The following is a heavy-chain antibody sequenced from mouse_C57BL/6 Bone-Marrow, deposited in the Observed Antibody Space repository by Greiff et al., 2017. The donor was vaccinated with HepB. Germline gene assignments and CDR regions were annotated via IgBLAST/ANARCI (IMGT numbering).Heavy chain of an antibody. CDR2: INYDGSST. J-gene: IGHJ1*03. CDR1: GFTFSDYY. Sequence: VQLKESEGGLVQPGSSMKLSCTASGFTFSDYYMAWVRQVPEKGLEWVANINYDGSSTYYLDSLKSRFIISRDNAKNILYLQMSSLKSEDTATYYCAREGSTVVASYWYFDVWGTGTTVTVSS. CDR3: AREGSTVVASYWYFDV. D-gene: IGHD1-1*01. V-gene: IGHV5-16*01.